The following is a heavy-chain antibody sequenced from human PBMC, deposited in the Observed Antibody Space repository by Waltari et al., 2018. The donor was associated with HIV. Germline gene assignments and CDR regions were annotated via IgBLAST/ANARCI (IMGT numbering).Heavy chain of an antibody. V-gene: IGHV3-48*01. CDR3: ARDGDSSGLDY. CDR2: SRKDNIFR. CDR1: GFTFSMYS. D-gene: IGHD6-19*01. J-gene: IGHJ4*02. Sequence: EVHLVESGGGQVQPGGSLRLSCAASGFTFSMYSMNCVRQAPGKGMEWVSYSRKDNIFRYYADSVKGRFTISRDNAKKSLFLQMNSLRADDTAVYYCARDGDSSGLDYWGQGTLVTVSS.